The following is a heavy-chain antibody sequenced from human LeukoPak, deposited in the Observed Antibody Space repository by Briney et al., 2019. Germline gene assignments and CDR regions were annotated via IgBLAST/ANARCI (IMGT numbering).Heavy chain of an antibody. D-gene: IGHD5-24*01. J-gene: IGHJ3*02. V-gene: IGHV4-59*01. Sequence: SETLSLTCTVSGGSISTYYWSWIRQPPGKGLEWIGSIYYSGSTSYNPSLKSRVTISVDPSKNQFSLRLSSVTAADTAVYYCARDQGYNAFDIWGQGRMVTVSS. CDR3: ARDQGYNAFDI. CDR2: IYYSGST. CDR1: GGSISTYY.